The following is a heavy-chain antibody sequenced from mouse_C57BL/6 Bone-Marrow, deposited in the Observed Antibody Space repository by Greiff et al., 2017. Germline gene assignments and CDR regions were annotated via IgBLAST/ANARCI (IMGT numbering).Heavy chain of an antibody. CDR1: GYSITSGYY. V-gene: IGHV3-6*01. Sequence: EVHLVESGPGLVKPSQSLSLTCSVTGYSITSGYYWNWIRQFPGNKLEWMGYISYDGSNNYNPSLKNRSSITRDTSKNQFFLKLNSVTTEDTATYYCARATTVTDYWGQGTTLTVSS. CDR2: ISYDGSN. D-gene: IGHD1-1*01. CDR3: ARATTVTDY. J-gene: IGHJ2*01.